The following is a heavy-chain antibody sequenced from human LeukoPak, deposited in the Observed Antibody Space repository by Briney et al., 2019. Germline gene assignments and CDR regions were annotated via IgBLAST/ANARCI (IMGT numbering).Heavy chain of an antibody. J-gene: IGHJ5*02. CDR2: IKQDGSEK. V-gene: IGHV3-7*01. CDR1: GITFSSYW. CDR3: AREISSWYRTEGRFEP. D-gene: IGHD6-13*01. Sequence: GGSLRLSCAASGITFSSYWMSWVCQAPGKGLEWVANIKQDGSEKYYVDSVNGRFTISRDNAKNSLYLQMNSLRAEDTAVYYCAREISSWYRTEGRFEPWGQGTLVTVSS.